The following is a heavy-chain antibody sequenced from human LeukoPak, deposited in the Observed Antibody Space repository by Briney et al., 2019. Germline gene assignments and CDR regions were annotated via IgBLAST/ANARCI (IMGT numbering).Heavy chain of an antibody. CDR2: ISGSGGST. CDR3: AKVRLPIVVVTISYGY. CDR1: GFTFSSYA. D-gene: IGHD2-21*02. J-gene: IGHJ4*02. Sequence: HPGGSLRLSCAASGFTFSSYAMSWVRQAPGKGLEWVSAISGSGGSTYYADSVKGRFTISRDNSKNTLYLQMNSLRAEDTAVYYCAKVRLPIVVVTISYGYWGQGTLVTVSS. V-gene: IGHV3-23*01.